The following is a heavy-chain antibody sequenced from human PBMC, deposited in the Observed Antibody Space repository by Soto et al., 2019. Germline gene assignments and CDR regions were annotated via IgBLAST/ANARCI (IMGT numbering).Heavy chain of an antibody. CDR1: GGSISSYY. CDR2: IYYSGST. D-gene: IGHD6-13*01. J-gene: IGHJ6*03. V-gene: IGHV4-59*08. Sequence: SETLSFTCTVSGGSISSYYWSWIRQPPGKGLEWIGYIYYSGSTNYNPSLKSRVTISVDTSKNQFSLKLSSVTAADTAVYYCARLIVSAAAANYYYYMDVWGKGTTVTVSS. CDR3: ARLIVSAAAANYYYYMDV.